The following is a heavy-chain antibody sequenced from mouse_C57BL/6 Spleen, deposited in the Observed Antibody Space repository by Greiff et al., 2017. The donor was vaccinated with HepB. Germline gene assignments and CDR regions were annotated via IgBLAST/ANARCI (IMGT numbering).Heavy chain of an antibody. CDR1: GYSITSGYY. CDR2: ISYDGSN. D-gene: IGHD2-3*01. V-gene: IGHV3-6*01. Sequence: EVKLVESGPGLVKPSQSLSLTCSVTGYSITSGYYWNWIRQFPGNKLEWMGYISYDGSNNYNPSLKNRISITRDTSKNQFFLKLNSVTTEDTATYYCAFYDGYRHWYFDVWGTGTTVTVSS. J-gene: IGHJ1*03. CDR3: AFYDGYRHWYFDV.